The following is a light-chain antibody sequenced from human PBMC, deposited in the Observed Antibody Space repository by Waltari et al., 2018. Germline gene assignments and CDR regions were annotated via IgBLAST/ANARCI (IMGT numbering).Light chain of an antibody. CDR1: SCDLGSYNL. CDR3: CSYAGSSTWV. V-gene: IGLV2-23*02. Sequence: QSALTQPASVSGSPGQSITISCTGTSCDLGSYNLVSWYQQRPGKAPKLIIYEVNKRPSGVSNRFSGSKSGNTASLTISGLQAEDEADYYCCSYAGSSTWVFGGGTKLTVL. J-gene: IGLJ3*02. CDR2: EVN.